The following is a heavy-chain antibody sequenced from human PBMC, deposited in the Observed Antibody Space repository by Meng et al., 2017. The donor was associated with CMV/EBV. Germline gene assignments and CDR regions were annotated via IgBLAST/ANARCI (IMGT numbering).Heavy chain of an antibody. V-gene: IGHV1-69*05. CDR2: IIPIFGTA. CDR1: GGTFSGYA. Sequence: SVKVSCKASGGTFSGYAISWVRQAPGQGLEWMGGIIPIFGTANYAQKFQGRVTITTDESTSTAYMELSSLRSEDTAVYYCARDERQQLVRDYYYYGMDVWGQGTTVTVSS. J-gene: IGHJ6*02. CDR3: ARDERQQLVRDYYYYGMDV. D-gene: IGHD6-13*01.